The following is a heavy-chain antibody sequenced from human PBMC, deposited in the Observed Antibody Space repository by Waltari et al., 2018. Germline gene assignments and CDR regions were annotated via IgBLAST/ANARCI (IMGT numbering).Heavy chain of an antibody. J-gene: IGHJ6*02. CDR3: ARSRDQYYDFWSGYYTGIYYYYGMDV. Sequence: QVQLQQWGAGLLKPSETLSLTCAVYGGSFSGYYWSWIRQPPGKGLEWIGYIYYSGSTNYNPSLKSRVTISVDTSKNQFSLKLSSVTAADTTVYYCARSRDQYYDFWSGYYTGIYYYYGMDVWGQGTTVTVSS. V-gene: IGHV4-34*11. CDR2: IYYSGST. D-gene: IGHD3-3*01. CDR1: GGSFSGYY.